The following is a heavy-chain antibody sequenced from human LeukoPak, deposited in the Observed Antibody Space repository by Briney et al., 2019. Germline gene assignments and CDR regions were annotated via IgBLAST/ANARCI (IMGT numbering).Heavy chain of an antibody. CDR3: ARDYSNYFYYFDY. V-gene: IGHV4-59*01. CDR1: GCSISSYY. D-gene: IGHD4-11*01. CDR2: IYYSGST. Sequence: SETLSLTCTVSGCSISSYYWSWIRQPPGKGLEWMGYIYYSGSTNYNPSLKSRVTISVDTSKNQFSLKLSSVTAADTAVYYCARDYSNYFYYFDYWGQGTLVTVSS. J-gene: IGHJ4*02.